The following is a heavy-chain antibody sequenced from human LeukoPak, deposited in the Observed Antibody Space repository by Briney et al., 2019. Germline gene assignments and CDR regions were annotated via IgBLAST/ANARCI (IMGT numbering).Heavy chain of an antibody. D-gene: IGHD1-14*01. CDR3: ARTYARPGYYYYGMDV. Sequence: ASVKVSYKASGYTFTSYDINWVRQATGQGLEWMGWVNPNSGNTGYAQKFQGRVTMTRNTSISTAYMELSSLRSEDTAVYYCARTYARPGYYYYGMDVWGQGTSVTVSS. V-gene: IGHV1-8*01. CDR1: GYTFTSYD. CDR2: VNPNSGNT. J-gene: IGHJ6*02.